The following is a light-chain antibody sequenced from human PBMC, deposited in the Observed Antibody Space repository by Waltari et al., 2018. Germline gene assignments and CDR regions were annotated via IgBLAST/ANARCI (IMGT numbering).Light chain of an antibody. V-gene: IGKV1-39*01. CDR3: QQSYSTRWT. Sequence: DIQMTQSPSSLSALLGDGVTITCRTSQSNDIYFHWYKQKAGKAPRLLISAATHLQNGVPSRFSGSGSETDFTLTISSLQPEDLATYDCQQSYSTRWTFGQGTVVELK. CDR2: AAT. J-gene: IGKJ1*01. CDR1: QSNDIY.